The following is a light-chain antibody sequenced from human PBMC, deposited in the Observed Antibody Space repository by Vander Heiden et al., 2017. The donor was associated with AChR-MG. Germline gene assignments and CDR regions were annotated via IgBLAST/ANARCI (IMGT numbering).Light chain of an antibody. CDR3: QKLSNWPRT. V-gene: IGKV3-11*01. Sequence: EIVLTHSPATLSFSPGERATLSCRASHPITNFLAWYRQKPGQAPRLVMYDVSNRATGIPARFSGSGSGTDFSLTISSLEPDDSAVYYCQKLSNWPRTFGQGTKVEVK. CDR2: DVS. CDR1: HPITNF. J-gene: IGKJ1*01.